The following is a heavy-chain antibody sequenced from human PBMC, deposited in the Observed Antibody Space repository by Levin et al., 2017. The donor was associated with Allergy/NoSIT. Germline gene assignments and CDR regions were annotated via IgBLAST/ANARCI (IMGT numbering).Heavy chain of an antibody. V-gene: IGHV4-59*01. J-gene: IGHJ4*02. CDR2: IYYSGST. Sequence: SQTLSLTCTVSGGSISSYYWSWIRQPPGKGLEWIGYIYYSGSTNYNPSLKSRVTISVDTSKNQFSLKLSSVTAADTAVYYCARGAAGTSLFDYWGQGTLVTVSS. D-gene: IGHD6-13*01. CDR1: GGSISSYY. CDR3: ARGAAGTSLFDY.